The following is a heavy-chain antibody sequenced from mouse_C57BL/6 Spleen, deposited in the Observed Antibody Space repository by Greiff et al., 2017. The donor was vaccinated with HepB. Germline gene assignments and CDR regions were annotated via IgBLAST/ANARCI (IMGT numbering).Heavy chain of an antibody. V-gene: IGHV5-17*01. Sequence: EVMLVESGGGLVKPGGSLKLSCAASGFTFSDYGMHWVRQAPEKGLDWVAYISSGSSTIYYADTVKGRFTISRDNAKNTLFLQMTSLRSEDTAMYYCAREYYFDYWGQGTTLTVSS. CDR1: GFTFSDYG. CDR2: ISSGSSTI. J-gene: IGHJ2*01. CDR3: AREYYFDY.